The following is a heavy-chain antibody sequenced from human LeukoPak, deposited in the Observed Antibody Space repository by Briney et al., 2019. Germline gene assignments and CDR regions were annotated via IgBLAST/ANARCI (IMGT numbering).Heavy chain of an antibody. CDR3: ARDSGSC. V-gene: IGHV3-21*01. J-gene: IGHJ4*02. D-gene: IGHD1-26*01. CDR2: IDSGSNNI. Sequence: GGSLRLSCAASGFTFTIYSMNWVRQAPGKGLEWVSSIDSGSNNINYADSVKGRFTISRDNAKNSLYLQMNSLRAEDTAVYYCARDSGSCWGQGTLVTVSS. CDR1: GFTFTIYS.